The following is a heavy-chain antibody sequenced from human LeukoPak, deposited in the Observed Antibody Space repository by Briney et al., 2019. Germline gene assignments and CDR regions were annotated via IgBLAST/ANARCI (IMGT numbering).Heavy chain of an antibody. CDR2: IYYSGTT. Sequence: SETLSLTCTVSGGSVTTYYWSWIRQPPGKGLEWIGYIYYSGTTNYNPSLKSRVTMSLDTSKNQFSLKLTSVTAADTAVYYCAKPYTTGWYFNHWGQGTLVTVSS. CDR3: AKPYTTGWYFNH. V-gene: IGHV4-59*02. CDR1: GGSVTTYY. J-gene: IGHJ4*02. D-gene: IGHD6-19*01.